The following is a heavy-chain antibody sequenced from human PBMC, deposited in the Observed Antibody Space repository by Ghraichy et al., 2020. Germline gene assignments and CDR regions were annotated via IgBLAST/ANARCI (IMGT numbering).Heavy chain of an antibody. D-gene: IGHD1-26*01. CDR1: GFTFSSYW. Sequence: GGSLRLSCAASGFTFSSYWMSWVRQAPGKGLEWVANIKQDGSEKYYVDSVKGRFTISRDNAKNSLYLQMNSLRAEDTAVYYCARGALAIVGVIGGMDVWGQGTTVTVSS. CDR3: ARGALAIVGVIGGMDV. CDR2: IKQDGSEK. V-gene: IGHV3-7*03. J-gene: IGHJ6*02.